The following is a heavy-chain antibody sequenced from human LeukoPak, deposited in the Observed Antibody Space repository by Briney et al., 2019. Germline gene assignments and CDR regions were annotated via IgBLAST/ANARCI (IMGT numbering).Heavy chain of an antibody. Sequence: GGSLRLSCAASGFTVSSNCMTWVRQAPGKGLEWVSVIYSGGSTYYADSVKGRFTISRDNSKNTLFLQMNSLRAEDTAVYYCVRNFALDYWGQGTLVTVSS. V-gene: IGHV3-53*01. CDR1: GFTVSSNC. J-gene: IGHJ4*02. CDR2: IYSGGST. CDR3: VRNFALDY.